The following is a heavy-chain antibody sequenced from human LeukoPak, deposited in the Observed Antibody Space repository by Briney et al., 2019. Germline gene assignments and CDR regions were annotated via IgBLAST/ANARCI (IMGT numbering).Heavy chain of an antibody. D-gene: IGHD3-9*01. CDR3: AKWGDYDVLTGYYVSDY. V-gene: IGHV3-23*01. Sequence: LTGASLRPSCAASGFTFSNYAMSWVRQAPGKGLEWVSAITGSGGNTYYADSVKGRFTISRDNSKNTVFLQMNSLRAEDTAVYFCAKWGDYDVLTGYYVSDYWGQGTLVTVSS. CDR1: GFTFSNYA. CDR2: ITGSGGNT. J-gene: IGHJ4*02.